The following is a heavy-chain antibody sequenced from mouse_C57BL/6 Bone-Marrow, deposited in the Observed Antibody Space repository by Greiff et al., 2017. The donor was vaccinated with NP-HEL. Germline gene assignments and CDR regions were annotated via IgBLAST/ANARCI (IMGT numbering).Heavy chain of an antibody. V-gene: IGHV1-72*01. CDR2: IAPNSGGT. CDR3: ARYYYGSSSFDY. CDR1: GYTFTSYL. Sequence: QVQLQQPGAELVKPGASVKLSCKASGYTFTSYLMPWVKQRPGRGLEWIGRIAPNSGGTKYNEKFKSKATLTLDKPSSTAYMQLNSLTSEDSAVYYCARYYYGSSSFDYWGQGTTLTVSS. J-gene: IGHJ2*01. D-gene: IGHD1-1*01.